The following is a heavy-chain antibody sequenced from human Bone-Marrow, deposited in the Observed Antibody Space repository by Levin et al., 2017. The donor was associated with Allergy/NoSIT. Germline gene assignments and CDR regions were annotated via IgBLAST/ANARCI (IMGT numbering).Heavy chain of an antibody. D-gene: IGHD6-13*01. CDR2: MNPSSGST. CDR3: ARGYSTTWYPWFDS. J-gene: IGHJ5*01. CDR1: GYSFTSHD. V-gene: IGHV1-8*01. Sequence: ASVKVSCKASGYSFTSHDINWVRQAPGQGLEWMGWMNPSSGSTGYAQKFQDRVTMTRTTSISTAYMELSSLRSEDTAVYYGARGYSTTWYPWFDSWGQGTLVTVSP.